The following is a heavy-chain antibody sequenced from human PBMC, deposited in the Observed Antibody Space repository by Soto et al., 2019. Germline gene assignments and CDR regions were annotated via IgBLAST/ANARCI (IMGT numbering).Heavy chain of an antibody. CDR2: ISGSGGST. CDR3: AKRCSTSCYGEAGYYYYYMAV. V-gene: IGHV3-23*01. D-gene: IGHD2-2*01. CDR1: GFTFSSYA. J-gene: IGHJ6*03. Sequence: GGSLRLSCAASGFTFSSYAMSWVRQAPGKGLEWVSAISGSGGSTYYADSVKGRFTISRDNSKNTLYLQMNSLRAEDTAVYYCAKRCSTSCYGEAGYYYYYMAVGGKGTTVTVSS.